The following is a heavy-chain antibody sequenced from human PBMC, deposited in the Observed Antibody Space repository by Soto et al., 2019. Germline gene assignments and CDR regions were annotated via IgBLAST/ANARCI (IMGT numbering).Heavy chain of an antibody. D-gene: IGHD6-6*01. CDR3: ARDLGVAARPYDYYGMDV. CDR1: GFTFSSYA. Sequence: QVQLVGSGGGVVQPGRSLRLSCAASGFTFSSYAMHWVRQAPGKGLEWVAVISYDGSNKYYADSVKGRFTISRDNSKNTLYLQMNSLRAEDTAVYYCARDLGVAARPYDYYGMDVW. J-gene: IGHJ6*01. CDR2: ISYDGSNK. V-gene: IGHV3-30-3*01.